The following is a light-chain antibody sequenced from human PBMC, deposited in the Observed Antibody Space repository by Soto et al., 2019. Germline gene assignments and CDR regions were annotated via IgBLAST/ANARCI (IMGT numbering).Light chain of an antibody. CDR2: AAS. Sequence: DIQMTQSPSSLSASVGDRVTITCRASQSISSYLNWYQQKPGKAPKLLIYAASSLQSGVPSRFSGSGSGTDFTLTISSLQPEDFATYYCQQSYSSPRTFGLGTKVEIK. CDR3: QQSYSSPRT. V-gene: IGKV1-39*01. J-gene: IGKJ1*01. CDR1: QSISSY.